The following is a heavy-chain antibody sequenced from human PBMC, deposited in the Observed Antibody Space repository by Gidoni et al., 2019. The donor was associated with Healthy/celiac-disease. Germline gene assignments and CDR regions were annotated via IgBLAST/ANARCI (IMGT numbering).Heavy chain of an antibody. V-gene: IGHV3-30*18. J-gene: IGHJ4*02. CDR3: AKLILYYYDSSGYYQIPFDY. Sequence: QVQLVESGGCVVQPGRSLSLHCAASGSTFRSYGMHLVRQAPGKGLEWVAVISYDGSNKYYADSVKGRFTISRDNSKNTLYLQMNSLRAEDTAVYYCAKLILYYYDSSGYYQIPFDYWGQGTLVTVSS. CDR1: GSTFRSYG. CDR2: ISYDGSNK. D-gene: IGHD3-22*01.